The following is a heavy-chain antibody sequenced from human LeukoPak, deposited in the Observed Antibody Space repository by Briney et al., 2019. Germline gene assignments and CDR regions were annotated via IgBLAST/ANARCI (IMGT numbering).Heavy chain of an antibody. V-gene: IGHV4-59*01. Sequence: SETLSLTCTVPGGSISTYYWNWIRQPPGKGLEWIGYIYRSRSTNYNPSLQSRVTISVDTSKNQFSLNLNSVTAADTAVYYCARGGAAGPRGDCYSDWGQGTLVTVSS. CDR3: ARGGAAGPRGDCYSD. D-gene: IGHD2-21*02. CDR1: GGSISTYY. CDR2: IYRSRST. J-gene: IGHJ4*02.